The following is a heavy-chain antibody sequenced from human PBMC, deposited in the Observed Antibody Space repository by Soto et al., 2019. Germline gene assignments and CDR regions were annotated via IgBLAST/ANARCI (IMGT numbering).Heavy chain of an antibody. CDR1: GFTFSSYG. CDR2: IWYDGSNK. D-gene: IGHD6-13*01. V-gene: IGHV3-33*01. J-gene: IGHJ4*02. CDR3: AREGWIAAAVEYFDY. Sequence: QVQLVESGGGVVQPGRSLRLSCAASGFTFSSYGMHWVRQAPGKGLEWVAVIWYDGSNKYYADSVKGRFTISRDNSKNTLYLQMNSRRAEDTAVYYCAREGWIAAAVEYFDYWGQGTLVTVSS.